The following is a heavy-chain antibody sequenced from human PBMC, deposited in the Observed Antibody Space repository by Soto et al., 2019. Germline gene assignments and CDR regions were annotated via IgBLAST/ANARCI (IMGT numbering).Heavy chain of an antibody. CDR1: GFTFSTYG. J-gene: IGHJ4*02. CDR2: VSYDGSTT. Sequence: QVQLVESGGGVVQPGRSLRLSCAASGFTFSTYGMHWVRQAPGKGLEWVAGVSYDGSTTYYADSVKGRFTISRDNSKNALYLQMNSLRAEDTAVYYCAKARSSYTSRDFDSWGQGTLVTVSS. CDR3: AKARSSYTSRDFDS. V-gene: IGHV3-30*18. D-gene: IGHD6-13*01.